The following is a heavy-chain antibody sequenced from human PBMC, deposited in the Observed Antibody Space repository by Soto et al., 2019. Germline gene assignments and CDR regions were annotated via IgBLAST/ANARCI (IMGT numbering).Heavy chain of an antibody. CDR2: IIPILGIA. CDR3: AREQPVVPAAKCFDY. V-gene: IGHV1-69*04. Sequence: ASVKVSCKASGGTFSSYTISWVRQAPGQGLEWMGRIIPILGIANYAQKFQGRVTITADKSTSTAYMELSSLRSEDTAVYYCAREQPVVPAAKCFDYWGQGTLVTVSS. J-gene: IGHJ4*02. D-gene: IGHD2-2*01. CDR1: GGTFSSYT.